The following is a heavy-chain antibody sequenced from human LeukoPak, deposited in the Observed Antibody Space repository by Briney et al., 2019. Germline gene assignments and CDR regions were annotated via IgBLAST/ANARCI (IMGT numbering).Heavy chain of an antibody. V-gene: IGHV1-2*02. D-gene: IGHD4-17*01. CDR1: GYTFTGYY. CDR2: INPNSGDT. Sequence: RASVKVSCKASGYTFTGYYIHWVRQAPGQGLEWMGWINPNSGDTNYAQKFQDRVTLTRDTSISTAYMEVTNLRSDDTAVYYCARPNGDYYNWSDPWGQGTLVTVSS. CDR3: ARPNGDYYNWSDP. J-gene: IGHJ5*02.